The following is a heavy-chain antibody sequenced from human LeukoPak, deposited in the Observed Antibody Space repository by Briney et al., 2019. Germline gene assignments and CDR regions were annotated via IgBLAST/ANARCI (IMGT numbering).Heavy chain of an antibody. CDR2: ISGSGTST. CDR1: GFTSSSCA. D-gene: IGHD2-15*01. CDR3: ARDIVVVVAAHFDY. J-gene: IGHJ4*02. V-gene: IGHV3-23*01. Sequence: GGSLRLSCVASGFTSSSCAMSWVRQAPGKGLEWVSAISGSGTSTHYADSVKGRFTISRDNSKNTLYLQMNSLRAEDTAVYYCARDIVVVVAAHFDYWGRGTLVSVSS.